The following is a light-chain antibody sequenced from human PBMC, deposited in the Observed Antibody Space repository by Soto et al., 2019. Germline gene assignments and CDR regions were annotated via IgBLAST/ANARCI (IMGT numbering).Light chain of an antibody. V-gene: IGKV3-15*01. J-gene: IGKJ1*01. CDR1: QSIDSK. CDR2: AAS. CDR3: QQYKSWRT. Sequence: IVMTQSPATLSVSPGERATLSCRAGQSIDSKLAWYQQRPGQAPRLLIYAASTRATDIPARFSGSGSGTEFTLTISGLQSEDFGVYYCQQYKSWRTFGQGTNVEIK.